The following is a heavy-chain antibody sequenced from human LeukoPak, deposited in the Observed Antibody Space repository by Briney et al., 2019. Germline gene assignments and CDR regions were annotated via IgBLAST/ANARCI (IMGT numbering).Heavy chain of an antibody. J-gene: IGHJ4*02. V-gene: IGHV4-38-2*02. CDR2: IYHSGGT. CDR1: GNSISSGYY. Sequence: SETPSLTCTVSGNSISSGYYWGWIRQPPGKGLEWIGSIYHSGGTYYNLSLKSRVTISVDTSKNQFSLKLSSVAAADTAVYYCARGMVRGVIVDYWGQGTLVTASS. CDR3: ARGMVRGVIVDY. D-gene: IGHD3-10*01.